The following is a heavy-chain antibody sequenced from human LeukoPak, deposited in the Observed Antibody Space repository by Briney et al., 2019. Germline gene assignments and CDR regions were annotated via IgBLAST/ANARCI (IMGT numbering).Heavy chain of an antibody. J-gene: IGHJ4*02. D-gene: IGHD4-17*01. CDR2: ISNSGHTI. Sequence: PGGSLRLSCAASGFTFSSYEMNWVRQAPGKGLEWLSYISNSGHTIYYADSVKGRFTISRDNAKNSVYLQMNSLRVEDTRVYYWASALTTVTPHFHCWGQGTLVTVSS. CDR3: ASALTTVTPHFHC. V-gene: IGHV3-48*03. CDR1: GFTFSSYE.